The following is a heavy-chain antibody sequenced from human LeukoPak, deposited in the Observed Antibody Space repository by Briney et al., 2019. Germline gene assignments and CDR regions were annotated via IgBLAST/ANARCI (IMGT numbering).Heavy chain of an antibody. V-gene: IGHV3-23*01. CDR3: ARALGYSYGYAVDY. CDR1: GFTFSNYA. CDR2: ISGSDGST. D-gene: IGHD5-18*01. J-gene: IGHJ4*02. Sequence: GGSLRLSCTASGFTFSNYAMTWVRQAPGKGLEWVSAISGSDGSTYYADSVKGRFTISGDNAKNSLYLQMNSLRAEDTAAYYCARALGYSYGYAVDYWGQGTLVTVSS.